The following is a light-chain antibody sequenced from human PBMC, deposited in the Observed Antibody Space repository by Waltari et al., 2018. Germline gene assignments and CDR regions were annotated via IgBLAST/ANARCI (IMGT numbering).Light chain of an antibody. CDR1: SRPVAGHYF. CDR2: DVT. Sequence: SARTQPRSVSVSPRRSVAVSRSGTSRPVAGHYFLSWYQQLPGQAPQLIICDVTPRPSVVAGRSSATKSGTTASPTSAGRQDEDEADYYCGSDTGGHTLVFGGGTKLTVL. CDR3: GSDTGGHTLV. J-gene: IGLJ2*01. V-gene: IGLV2-11*01.